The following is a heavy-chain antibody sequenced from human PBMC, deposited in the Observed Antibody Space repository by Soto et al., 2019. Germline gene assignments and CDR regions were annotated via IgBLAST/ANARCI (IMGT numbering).Heavy chain of an antibody. D-gene: IGHD3-16*01. J-gene: IGHJ5*02. Sequence: PSETLSLTCTVSGSSISSGDYYWSWIRQPPGKGLEWIGFIYYSGGTYYKPSLKSRVTISVDTSKNKFSLNLSSVTAADTAVYYCARASTGELWVYANWFDPWGPGTLVTVSS. V-gene: IGHV4-30-4*01. CDR1: GSSISSGDYY. CDR2: IYYSGGT. CDR3: ARASTGELWVYANWFDP.